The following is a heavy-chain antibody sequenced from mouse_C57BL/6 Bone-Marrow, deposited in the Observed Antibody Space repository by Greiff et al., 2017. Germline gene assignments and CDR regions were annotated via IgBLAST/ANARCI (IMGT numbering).Heavy chain of an antibody. Sequence: VQLQQPGAEFVKPGASVKLSCKASGYTFTSYWMHWVKQRPGRGLEWIGRIDPNSGGPKYNETLKSKATLTVAKPSSTAYMQISSLTSEDSTVYCCAGGYGRSLYAMDYWGQGTSVTVSS. CDR3: AGGYGRSLYAMDY. CDR2: IDPNSGGP. CDR1: GYTFTSYW. J-gene: IGHJ4*01. D-gene: IGHD1-1*01. V-gene: IGHV1-72*01.